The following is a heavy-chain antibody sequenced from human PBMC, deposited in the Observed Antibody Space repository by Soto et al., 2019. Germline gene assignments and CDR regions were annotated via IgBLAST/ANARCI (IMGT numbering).Heavy chain of an antibody. J-gene: IGHJ6*02. V-gene: IGHV1-69*13. D-gene: IGHD5-18*01. CDR1: GGTFSSYA. CDR2: IIPIFGTA. Sequence: SVKVSCKASGGTFSSYAISWVRQAPGQGLEWMGGIIPIFGTANYAQKFQGRVTITADESTSTAYMELSSLRSEDTAVYYCARGVVEIQLWLRGNYYCGRYVWCQGRTVAVSS. CDR3: ARGVVEIQLWLRGNYYCGRYV.